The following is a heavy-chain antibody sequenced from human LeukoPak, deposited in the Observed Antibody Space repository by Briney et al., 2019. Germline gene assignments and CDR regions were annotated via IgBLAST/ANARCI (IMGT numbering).Heavy chain of an antibody. J-gene: IGHJ6*03. CDR3: ARRHHYYYYMDV. CDR2: IYNSGGT. V-gene: IGHV4-4*09. CDR1: GGSFSGYY. Sequence: KPSETLSLTCAVYGGSFSGYYWSWIRQPPGKRLEWLGYIYNSGGTNYNPSLNGRVTISVDTSKSQFSLNLSSVTAADTAVYYCARRHHYYYYMDVWGKGTTVTVSS.